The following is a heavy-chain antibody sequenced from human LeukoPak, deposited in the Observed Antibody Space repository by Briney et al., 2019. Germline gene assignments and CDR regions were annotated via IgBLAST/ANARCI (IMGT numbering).Heavy chain of an antibody. Sequence: PSETLSLTCAVYGGSFSGYYWSWIRQPPGKGLEWIGEINHSGSTNYNPSLKSRVTISVDTSKNQFSLKLSSVTAADTAVYYCARGQLGYCSITSCYGAKNWFDPWGQGTLVTVSS. J-gene: IGHJ5*02. V-gene: IGHV4-34*01. D-gene: IGHD2-2*01. CDR1: GGSFSGYY. CDR2: INHSGST. CDR3: ARGQLGYCSITSCYGAKNWFDP.